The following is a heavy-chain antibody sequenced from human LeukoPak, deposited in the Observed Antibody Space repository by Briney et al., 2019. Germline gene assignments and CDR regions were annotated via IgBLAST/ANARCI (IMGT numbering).Heavy chain of an antibody. V-gene: IGHV1-69*05. J-gene: IGHJ4*02. CDR1: GYTFTSYA. CDR2: IIPIFGTA. D-gene: IGHD6-13*01. Sequence: SVKVSCKASGYTFTSYAISWVRQAPGQGLEWMGRIIPIFGTANYAQKFQGRVTITTDESTSTAYMELSSLRSEDTAVYYCARVEVAAAGPSWPPIDYWGQGTLVTVSS. CDR3: ARVEVAAAGPSWPPIDY.